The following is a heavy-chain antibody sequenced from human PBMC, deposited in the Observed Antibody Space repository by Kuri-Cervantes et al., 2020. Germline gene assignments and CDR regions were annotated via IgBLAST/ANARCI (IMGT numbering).Heavy chain of an antibody. CDR1: GGSISSSGYY. J-gene: IGHJ5*02. CDR3: ARRETLIPGIAAAGGGGFDP. Sequence: SKTLSLTCTVSGGSISSSGYYWGWIRQPPGKGLEWIGSIYDSGSTYYNPSLKSRVTISVDTSKNQFSLKLSSVTAADTAVYYCARRETLIPGIAAAGGGGFDPWGQGTLVTVSS. D-gene: IGHD6-13*01. CDR2: IYDSGST. V-gene: IGHV4-39*01.